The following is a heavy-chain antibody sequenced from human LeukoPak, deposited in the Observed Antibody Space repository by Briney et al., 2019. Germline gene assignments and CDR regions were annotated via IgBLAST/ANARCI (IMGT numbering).Heavy chain of an antibody. CDR2: ISWNSGSI. V-gene: IGHV3-9*01. J-gene: IGHJ4*02. CDR1: GFTFDDYA. CDR3: AKVGYSGYESLYFDY. Sequence: PGGSLRPSCAASGFTFDDYAMHWVRQAPGKGLEWVSGISWNSGSIGYADSVKGRFTISRDNAKNSLYLQMNSLRAEDTALYYCAKVGYSGYESLYFDYWGQGTLVTVSS. D-gene: IGHD5-12*01.